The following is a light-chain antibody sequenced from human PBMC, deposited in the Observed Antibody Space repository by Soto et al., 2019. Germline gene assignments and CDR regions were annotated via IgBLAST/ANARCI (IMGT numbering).Light chain of an antibody. CDR3: SSYASSSTLV. CDR2: DVS. J-gene: IGLJ2*01. CDR1: SSDVGGYNY. Sequence: QSVLTQPASVSGSPGQSITISCTGTSSDVGGYNYVSWYQHHPGKAPKLMIYDVSNRPSGLSTRFSGSKSGNTASLTISGLQAEDEADYYCSSYASSSTLVFGGGTKLTVL. V-gene: IGLV2-14*03.